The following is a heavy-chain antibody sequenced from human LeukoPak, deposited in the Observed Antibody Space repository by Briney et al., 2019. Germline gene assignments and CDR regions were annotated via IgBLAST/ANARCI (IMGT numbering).Heavy chain of an antibody. CDR2: ISSSSSYI. CDR3: ARGLDSSNPQGDV. D-gene: IGHD6-13*01. Sequence: GGSLRLSCAASGFTFSSYSMNWVRQAPGKGLEWVSSISSSSSYIYYADSVKGRFTISRDNAKNSLYLQMNSLRAEDTAVYYCARGLDSSNPQGDVWGKGTTVTVSS. V-gene: IGHV3-21*01. J-gene: IGHJ6*04. CDR1: GFTFSSYS.